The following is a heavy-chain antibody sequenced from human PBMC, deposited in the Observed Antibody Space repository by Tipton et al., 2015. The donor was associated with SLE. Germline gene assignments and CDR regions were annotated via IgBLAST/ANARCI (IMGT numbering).Heavy chain of an antibody. J-gene: IGHJ6*03. V-gene: IGHV4-34*01. CDR2: INHSGST. CDR1: GGSFSGYY. CDR3: ARVSGRYLYYFIYYYMDV. Sequence: TLSLTCAVYGGSFSGYYWSWIRQPPGKGLEWIGEINHSGSTNYNPSLKSRVTISVDTSKNQFSLKLSSVTAADTAVYFCARVSGRYLYYFIYYYMDVWGKGTTVTVSS. D-gene: IGHD1-26*01.